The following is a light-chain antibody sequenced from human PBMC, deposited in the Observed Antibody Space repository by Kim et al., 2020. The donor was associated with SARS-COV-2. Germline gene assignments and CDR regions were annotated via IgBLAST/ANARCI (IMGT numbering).Light chain of an antibody. V-gene: IGKV3-20*01. CDR3: QQYGRSPYT. Sequence: LSPGERVTLSCRASQSVSSSYLAWYQQKPGQAPRLLIYGASSRATGIPDRFSGSGSGTDFTLTISRLEPEDFAVYYCQQYGRSPYTFGQGTKLEIK. CDR2: GAS. J-gene: IGKJ2*01. CDR1: QSVSSSY.